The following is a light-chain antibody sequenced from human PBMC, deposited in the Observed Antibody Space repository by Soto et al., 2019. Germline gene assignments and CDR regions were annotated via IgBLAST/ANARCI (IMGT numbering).Light chain of an antibody. Sequence: DIVMTQSPDSLAVSLGERATFKCKSSQSVLYRSSNKNYLAWYQQKPGQTPKLLIYWASTRESGVPDRFSGSGSGTDFTLTISSLQAEDVSVYYCQQYYSSPWTFGQGTKVEIK. CDR1: QSVLYRSSNKNY. J-gene: IGKJ1*01. V-gene: IGKV4-1*01. CDR3: QQYYSSPWT. CDR2: WAS.